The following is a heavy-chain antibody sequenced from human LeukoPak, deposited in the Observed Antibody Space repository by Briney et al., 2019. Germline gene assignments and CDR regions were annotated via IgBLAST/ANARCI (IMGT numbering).Heavy chain of an antibody. D-gene: IGHD2-21*02. CDR1: GYSISSGYY. Sequence: PSETLSLTCAVSGYSISSGYYWGWIRQPPGKGLEWIGSIYHSGSTYYSPSLKSRVTISVDTSENQFSLKLSSVTAADTAVYYCARVPLNCGGDCSPFDYWGQGTLVTVSS. V-gene: IGHV4-38-2*01. CDR3: ARVPLNCGGDCSPFDY. CDR2: IYHSGST. J-gene: IGHJ4*02.